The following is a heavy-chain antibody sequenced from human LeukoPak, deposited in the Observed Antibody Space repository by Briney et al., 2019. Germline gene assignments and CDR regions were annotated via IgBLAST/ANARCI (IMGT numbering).Heavy chain of an antibody. CDR3: ARDRDAAVAYFDY. Sequence: GGSLRLSCAASGFTFSNAWMSWVRQAPGKGLEWVANIKQDGSEKFYVDSVKGRFTISRDNAKTSLYLQMNSLRAEDTAVYYCARDRDAAVAYFDYWGQGISVTVSS. V-gene: IGHV3-7*01. D-gene: IGHD4-23*01. CDR1: GFTFSNAW. CDR2: IKQDGSEK. J-gene: IGHJ4*02.